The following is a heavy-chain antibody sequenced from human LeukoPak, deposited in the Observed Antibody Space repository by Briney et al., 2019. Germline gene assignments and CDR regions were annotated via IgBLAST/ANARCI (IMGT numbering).Heavy chain of an antibody. CDR2: MNPNSDNT. V-gene: IGHV1-8*01. CDR1: GYTFTSYD. CDR3: AKDGSHRRLQYYYYYMDV. D-gene: IGHD5-24*01. Sequence: ASVKVSCKASGYTFTSYDINWVRQATGQGLEWMGWMNPNSDNTGYAQKFQGRVTMTRDMSTSTVYMELSSLRSEDTAVYYCAKDGSHRRLQYYYYYMDVWGKGTTVTVS. J-gene: IGHJ6*03.